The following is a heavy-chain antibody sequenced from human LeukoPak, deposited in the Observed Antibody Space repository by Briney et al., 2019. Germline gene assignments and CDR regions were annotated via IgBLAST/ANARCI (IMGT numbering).Heavy chain of an antibody. Sequence: PSETLSLTCTVSGGSISSYYWSWIRQPPGKGLEWIGYIYYSGSTNYNPSLKSRVTISVDTSKNQFSLKLSSVTAADTAVYYCARAPPEHYYYGVDVWGQGTTVTVSS. CDR3: ARAPPEHYYYGVDV. D-gene: IGHD1/OR15-1a*01. CDR2: IYYSGST. CDR1: GGSISSYY. J-gene: IGHJ6*02. V-gene: IGHV4-59*01.